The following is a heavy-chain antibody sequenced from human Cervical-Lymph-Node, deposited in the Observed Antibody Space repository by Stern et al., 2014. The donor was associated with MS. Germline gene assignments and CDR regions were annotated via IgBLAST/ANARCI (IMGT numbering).Heavy chain of an antibody. CDR1: GGTFSSYA. J-gene: IGHJ4*02. Sequence: QVQLGQSGAEVKKPGSSVKVSCKASGGTFSSYAISWVRQAPGQGLEWMGGIIPICGTANYAQKFQGRVTITADESTSTAYMELSSLRSEDTAVYYCARDGRHDFWSGPTDYWGQGTLVTVSS. V-gene: IGHV1-69*01. CDR2: IIPICGTA. CDR3: ARDGRHDFWSGPTDY. D-gene: IGHD3-3*01.